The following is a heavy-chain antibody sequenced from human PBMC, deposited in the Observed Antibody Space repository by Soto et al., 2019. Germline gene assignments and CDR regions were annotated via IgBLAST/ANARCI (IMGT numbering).Heavy chain of an antibody. CDR1: GFTFSDYY. CDR3: ARSIPGTTSFDS. J-gene: IGHJ4*02. CDR2: SRDKGNSYST. Sequence: GGSLRLSCAGSGFTFSDYYIDWVRQAPGKGLEWVGRSRDKGNSYSTDYAASVKGRFTVSRDTSKNSLYLQMNSLKADDTALYYCARSIPGTTSFDSWGQGTLVTVS. V-gene: IGHV3-72*01. D-gene: IGHD1-7*01.